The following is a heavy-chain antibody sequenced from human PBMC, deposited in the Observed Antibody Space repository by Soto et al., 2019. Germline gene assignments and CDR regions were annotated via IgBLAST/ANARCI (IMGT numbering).Heavy chain of an antibody. CDR2: ISYEGINK. CDR3: ARDVYYYDSSGYYNWFDP. D-gene: IGHD3-22*01. CDR1: GFTFSSYA. V-gene: IGHV3-30-3*01. Sequence: QVQLVESGGGVVQPGRSLRLSCAASGFTFSSYAMHWVRQAPGKGLEWVAVISYEGINKYYADSVKGRFTISRDNSKNTLYLQMNSLRAEDKAVYYCARDVYYYDSSGYYNWFDPWGQGTLVTVSS. J-gene: IGHJ5*02.